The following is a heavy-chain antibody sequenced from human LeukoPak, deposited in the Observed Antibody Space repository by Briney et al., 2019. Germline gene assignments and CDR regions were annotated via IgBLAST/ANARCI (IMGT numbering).Heavy chain of an antibody. CDR3: ARGRGYGSDY. CDR2: INPNSGGT. D-gene: IGHD3-10*01. J-gene: IGHJ4*02. Sequence: ASVKVSCKASGYTFTGYYMHWVRQAPGQGLEWMGWINPNSGGTNYAQKFQGRVTMTRNTSISTAYMELSSLRSEDTAVYYCARGRGYGSDYWGQGTLVTVSS. CDR1: GYTFTGYY. V-gene: IGHV1-2*02.